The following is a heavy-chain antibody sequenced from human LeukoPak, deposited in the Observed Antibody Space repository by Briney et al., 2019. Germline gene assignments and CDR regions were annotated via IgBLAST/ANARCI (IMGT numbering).Heavy chain of an antibody. CDR2: IKQDGSEK. CDR1: GFTFSSYW. Sequence: GGSLRLSCAASGFTFSSYWMSWVRQAPGKGLEWVANIKQDGSEKYYVDSVKGRFTISRDNAKNSLYLQMNSLRAEDTAVYYCAKDASGYRAGYWGQGTLVTVSS. J-gene: IGHJ4*02. V-gene: IGHV3-7*01. D-gene: IGHD3-22*01. CDR3: AKDASGYRAGY.